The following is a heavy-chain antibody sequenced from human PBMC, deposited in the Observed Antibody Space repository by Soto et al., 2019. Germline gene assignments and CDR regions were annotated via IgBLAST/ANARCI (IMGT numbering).Heavy chain of an antibody. Sequence: GGSLRLSCAASGFTFSSYAMHWVRQAPGKGLEWVAVISYDGSNKYYADSVKGRFTISRDNSKNTLYLQMNSLRAEDTAVYYCARDRGAYITGTPFWFDPWGQGTLVTVSS. V-gene: IGHV3-30-3*01. CDR3: ARDRGAYITGTPFWFDP. CDR1: GFTFSSYA. J-gene: IGHJ5*02. D-gene: IGHD1-20*01. CDR2: ISYDGSNK.